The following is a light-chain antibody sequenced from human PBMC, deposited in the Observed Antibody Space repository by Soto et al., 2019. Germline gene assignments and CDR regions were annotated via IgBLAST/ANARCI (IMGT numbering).Light chain of an antibody. J-gene: IGKJ5*01. CDR1: QTVTNDY. V-gene: IGKV3-20*01. CDR3: QQYGFSPIS. Sequence: EFVLTQSPGTLSLSPRERVTLSCSSSQTVTNDYLAWYQQKDGQAPRLLIYDASTRATGVPDRFSGSGSGPEYTLTITRLEPEDFAVYSCQQYGFSPISFGQGTRLEIK. CDR2: DAS.